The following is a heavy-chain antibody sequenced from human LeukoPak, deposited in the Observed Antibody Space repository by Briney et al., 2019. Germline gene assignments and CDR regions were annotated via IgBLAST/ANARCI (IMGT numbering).Heavy chain of an antibody. J-gene: IGHJ6*02. V-gene: IGHV5-51*01. CDR3: ARHPDCTRTSCYVDYYGMDV. CDR1: GSRFTSYC. D-gene: IGHD2-2*01. Sequence: GESLKIFSKASGSRFTSYCIGWVRQMPGKGLEWMGIINPGDSDTRYSPSLQGQVTISADKSISTAYLQWSSLKASDTAMYYCARHPDCTRTSCYVDYYGMDVWGQGTTVTVSS. CDR2: INPGDSDT.